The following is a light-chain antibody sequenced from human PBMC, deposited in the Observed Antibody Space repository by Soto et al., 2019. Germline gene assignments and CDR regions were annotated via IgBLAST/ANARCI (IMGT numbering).Light chain of an antibody. CDR2: EVT. CDR1: RSDIGLYNY. J-gene: IGLJ3*02. CDR3: SSYTNTGPLAV. Sequence: QSALTQPASVSGSPGQSITICCVGTRSDIGLYNYVSWYHQPPGEAPQLLIYEVTNRPSGVSHRFSGSKAGNTASLTISGLQGEDEGDYYCSSYTNTGPLAVFGGGTKLTVL. V-gene: IGLV2-14*01.